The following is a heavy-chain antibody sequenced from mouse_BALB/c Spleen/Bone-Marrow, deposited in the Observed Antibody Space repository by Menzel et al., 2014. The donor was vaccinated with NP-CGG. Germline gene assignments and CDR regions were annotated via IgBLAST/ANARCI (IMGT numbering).Heavy chain of an antibody. CDR1: GFTFSSYA. J-gene: IGHJ4*01. Sequence: EVQLVESGGGLVKPGGSLKLSCAASGFTFSSYAMSWVRQTPEKRLEWVASISSGGSTYYLDSVKGRFTISRDNARTNLYLQMSSLRCEDTGMYYCARGGGYDYGHYYAMDCWGQGTSVTVSS. V-gene: IGHV5-6-5*01. CDR2: ISSGGST. CDR3: ARGGGYDYGHYYAMDC. D-gene: IGHD2-4*01.